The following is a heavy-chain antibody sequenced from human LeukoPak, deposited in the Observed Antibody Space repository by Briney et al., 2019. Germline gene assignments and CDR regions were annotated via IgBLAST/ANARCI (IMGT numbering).Heavy chain of an antibody. Sequence: SSETLSLTCTVSGGSVSSGSYYWSWIRQPPGKGLEWIGYIYYSGSTNYNPSLKSRVTISVDTSKNQFSLKLSSVTAADTAVYYCATNMVASPFDSWGQGTLVTVSS. CDR2: IYYSGST. CDR3: ATNMVASPFDS. J-gene: IGHJ5*01. D-gene: IGHD5-12*01. V-gene: IGHV4-61*01. CDR1: GGSVSSGSYY.